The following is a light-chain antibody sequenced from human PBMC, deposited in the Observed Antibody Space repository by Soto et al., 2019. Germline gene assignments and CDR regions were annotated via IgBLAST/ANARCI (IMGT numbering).Light chain of an antibody. Sequence: QSVLTQPASVSGSPGQSITISCTGTSSDVGSNNLVSWYQQHPGKAPKLMIYEVIKRPSGVSNRFSGSKSGNTASLTISGLQAEDEADYYCCSYAGSSTPYVFGTGTKVTVL. J-gene: IGLJ1*01. CDR1: SSDVGSNNL. CDR3: CSYAGSSTPYV. CDR2: EVI. V-gene: IGLV2-23*02.